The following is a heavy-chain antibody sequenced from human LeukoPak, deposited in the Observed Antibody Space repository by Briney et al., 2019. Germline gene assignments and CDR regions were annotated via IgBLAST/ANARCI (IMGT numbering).Heavy chain of an antibody. CDR1: GFTFSSHA. CDR3: AKDQVFVGDW. CDR2: ISGSGGST. D-gene: IGHD1-14*01. Sequence: PGGSLRLSCAASGFTFSSHAMSWVRQAPGKGPDWVSAISGSGGSTYYADSVKGRFTISRDNSKNTLYLQMNSLRAEDTAVYYCAKDQVFVGDWWGQGTLVTVSS. V-gene: IGHV3-23*01. J-gene: IGHJ4*02.